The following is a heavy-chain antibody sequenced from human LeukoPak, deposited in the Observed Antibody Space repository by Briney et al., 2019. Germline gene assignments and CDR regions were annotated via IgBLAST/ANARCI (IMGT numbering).Heavy chain of an antibody. D-gene: IGHD6-13*01. Sequence: SGGSLRLSCAASRFTFRSHAMNWVRQAPGKGLEWVSAISGSGGGTYYADSVKGRFTISRDNSKNTLYLQMNSLRAEDTAVYYYAKVWRQHLPHDAFDIWGQGTMVTVSS. V-gene: IGHV3-23*01. J-gene: IGHJ3*02. CDR1: RFTFRSHA. CDR2: ISGSGGGT. CDR3: AKVWRQHLPHDAFDI.